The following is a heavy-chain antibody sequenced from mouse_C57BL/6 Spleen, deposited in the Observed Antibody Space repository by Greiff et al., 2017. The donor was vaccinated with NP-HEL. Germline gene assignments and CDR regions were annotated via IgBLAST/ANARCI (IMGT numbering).Heavy chain of an antibody. CDR1: GYAFSSSW. Sequence: VKLMESGPELVKPGASVKISCKASGYAFSSSWMNWVKQRPGKGLEWIGRIYPGDGDTNYNGKFKGKATLTADKSSSTAYMQLSSLTSEDSAVYFCARSGYGSSYVGAMDYWGQGTSVTVSS. V-gene: IGHV1-82*01. J-gene: IGHJ4*01. D-gene: IGHD1-1*01. CDR2: IYPGDGDT. CDR3: ARSGYGSSYVGAMDY.